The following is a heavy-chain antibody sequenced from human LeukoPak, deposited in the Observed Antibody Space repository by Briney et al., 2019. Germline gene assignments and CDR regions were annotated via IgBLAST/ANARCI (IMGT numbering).Heavy chain of an antibody. Sequence: QPGRSLRLSCAASGFTFSSYAMHWVRQAPGKGLEWVAVISYDGSNKYYADSVKGRFTISRDNSKNTLYLQMNSLRAEDTAVYYCAKGGDYFDYWGQGTLVTVSS. D-gene: IGHD6-25*01. CDR3: AKGGDYFDY. V-gene: IGHV3-30-3*01. CDR1: GFTFSSYA. J-gene: IGHJ4*02. CDR2: ISYDGSNK.